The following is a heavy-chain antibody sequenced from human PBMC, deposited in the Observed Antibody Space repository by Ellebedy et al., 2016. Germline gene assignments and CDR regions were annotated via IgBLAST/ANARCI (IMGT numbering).Heavy chain of an antibody. J-gene: IGHJ4*02. D-gene: IGHD1-26*01. Sequence: ASVKVSCXASGYTFTGYYIHWVRQAPGQGLEWMGCINPNSGGTNYAQKFQGRVTMTRDTSISTAYMELTSLRSDDTAVYYCARDRDSGSYSDYWGQGTLVTVSS. V-gene: IGHV1-2*02. CDR3: ARDRDSGSYSDY. CDR1: GYTFTGYY. CDR2: INPNSGGT.